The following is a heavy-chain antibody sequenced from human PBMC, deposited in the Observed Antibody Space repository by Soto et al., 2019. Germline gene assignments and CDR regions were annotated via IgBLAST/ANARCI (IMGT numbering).Heavy chain of an antibody. CDR2: IWYDGSKK. Sequence: PGGSLRLSCAGTGFRFSTDGLHWFRQAPGKGLEWVAVIWYDGSKKYYADSVKGRFTISRDDSRSALYLQMNSLRAEDTAVYYCARDIRGRTNYFDPWGEGTLVTVSS. J-gene: IGHJ5*02. CDR1: GFRFSTDG. CDR3: ARDIRGRTNYFDP. D-gene: IGHD1-7*01. V-gene: IGHV3-33*01.